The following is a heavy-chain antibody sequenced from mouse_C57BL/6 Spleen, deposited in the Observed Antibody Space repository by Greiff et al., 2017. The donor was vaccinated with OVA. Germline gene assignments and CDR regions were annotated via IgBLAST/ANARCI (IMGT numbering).Heavy chain of an antibody. CDR3: ARVYYDYDGRAYYAMDY. V-gene: IGHV1-50*01. CDR1: GYTFTSYW. D-gene: IGHD2-4*01. CDR2: IDPSDSYT. J-gene: IGHJ4*01. Sequence: QVQLKQPGAELVKPGASVKLSCKASGYTFTSYWMQWVKQRPGQGLEWIGEIDPSDSYTNYNQKFKGKATLTVDTSSSTAYMQLSSLTSEDSAVYYCARVYYDYDGRAYYAMDYWGQGTSVTVSS.